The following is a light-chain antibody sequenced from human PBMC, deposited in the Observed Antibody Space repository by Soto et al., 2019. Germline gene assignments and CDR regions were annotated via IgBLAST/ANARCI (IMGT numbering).Light chain of an antibody. CDR1: QSFTNEY. J-gene: IGKJ1*01. Sequence: VLTQSPGTLSLSPGERATLSCRASQSFTNEYLAWYQQRPGLAPRLLIYGASPRTAGIPDRFTGSGSGTDFTLTISRLEPEDFAVYYCQQYGTSRTFGQGTKVDI. CDR2: GAS. CDR3: QQYGTSRT. V-gene: IGKV3-20*01.